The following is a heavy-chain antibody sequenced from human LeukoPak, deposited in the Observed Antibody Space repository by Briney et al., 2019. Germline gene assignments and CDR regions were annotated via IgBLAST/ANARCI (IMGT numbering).Heavy chain of an antibody. D-gene: IGHD2-2*02. CDR2: IYTSGIT. Sequence: SQTLSLXCTVSGGSISSGSYYWSWIRQPAGKGLEWIGRIYTSGITNYNPSLKSRVTISVDTSKNQFSLKLSSVTAADTAVYYCARDSIVVVPAAIGDYYYYYMDVWGKGTTVTVSS. J-gene: IGHJ6*03. V-gene: IGHV4-61*02. CDR3: ARDSIVVVPAAIGDYYYYYMDV. CDR1: GGSISSGSYY.